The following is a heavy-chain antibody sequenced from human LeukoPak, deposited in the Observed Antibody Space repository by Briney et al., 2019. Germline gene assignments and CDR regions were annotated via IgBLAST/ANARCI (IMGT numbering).Heavy chain of an antibody. V-gene: IGHV4-39*01. D-gene: IGHD2-8*02. J-gene: IGHJ6*02. CDR1: GGSIRSDDYY. Sequence: SETLSLTCTVSGGSIRSDDYYWGWIRQSPGKGLEWIGNIYFRGSTSYNPSLDSRLTISVDTSENQFSLTLTSVTAADTAVYYCARQQSTGDHYGMAVWGQGATVSVSS. CDR3: ARQQSTGDHYGMAV. CDR2: IYFRGST.